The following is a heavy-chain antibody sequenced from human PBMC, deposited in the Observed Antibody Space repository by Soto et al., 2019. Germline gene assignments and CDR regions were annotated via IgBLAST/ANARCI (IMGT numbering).Heavy chain of an antibody. D-gene: IGHD6-19*01. J-gene: IGHJ4*02. V-gene: IGHV3-30-3*01. CDR1: GFAFSTCA. CDR2: ISNDGSNQ. CDR3: AKAVLAGTGGDV. Sequence: QVQVVESGGGVVQPGRSLRLSCAASGFAFSTCAMQWVRQAPGKGLEWVGVISNDGSNQYYADSVKGRFTISRDNSKNTLSLQMNSLRDEDTAVYYCAKAVLAGTGGDVWGQGTLVIVSS.